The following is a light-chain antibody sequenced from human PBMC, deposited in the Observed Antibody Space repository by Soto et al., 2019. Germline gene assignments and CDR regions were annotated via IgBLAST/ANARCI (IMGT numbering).Light chain of an antibody. CDR2: ETI. J-gene: IGKJ2*01. Sequence: EIVLTQSPATLSLSPGEGATLSCRASQNVDTFVAWYQQKPGQAPRLLMYETIYRSGDTPYRFSGSGSGTDFTLTITSLEPEDFAVYYCQQRSQWPWTFGQGTKVEIK. V-gene: IGKV3-11*01. CDR1: QNVDTF. CDR3: QQRSQWPWT.